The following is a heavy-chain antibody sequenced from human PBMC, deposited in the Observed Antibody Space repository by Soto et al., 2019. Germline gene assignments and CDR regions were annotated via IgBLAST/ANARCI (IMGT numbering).Heavy chain of an antibody. D-gene: IGHD3-9*01. Sequence: QVYLVQSGAEVREPGASVKVSCKPSGYTFTTYAMHWVRQAPGQRLEWMGWINAGNGNTKYSHKFQGRVTISRDTAASTVYMELSGLISEDTAVYFCARASYDLLTGITSLSYFDYWGQGTLVTVSS. J-gene: IGHJ4*02. CDR2: INAGNGNT. CDR1: GYTFTTYA. V-gene: IGHV1-3*01. CDR3: ARASYDLLTGITSLSYFDY.